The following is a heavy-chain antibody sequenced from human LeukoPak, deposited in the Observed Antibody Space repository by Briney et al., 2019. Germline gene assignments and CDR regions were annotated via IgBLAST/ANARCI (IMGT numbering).Heavy chain of an antibody. CDR1: GFTFSDYY. CDR2: ISSSGSTI. J-gene: IGHJ5*02. Sequence: GGSLRLSCAASGFTFSDYYMSWIRQAPGKGLEWVSYISSSGSTIYYADSVKGRFTISRDNAKNSLYLQMNSLRAEDTAVYYCARDDHLPSPFGVVIDSHGWFDPWGQGTLVTVSS. CDR3: ARDDHLPSPFGVVIDSHGWFDP. V-gene: IGHV3-11*01. D-gene: IGHD3-3*01.